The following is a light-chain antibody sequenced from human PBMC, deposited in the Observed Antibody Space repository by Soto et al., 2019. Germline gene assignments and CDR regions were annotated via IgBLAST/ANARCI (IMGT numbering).Light chain of an antibody. CDR3: HQFNTYLPIP. CDR2: DAS. V-gene: IGKV1-13*02. CDR1: QGISSA. J-gene: IGKJ5*01. Sequence: AIKLNQSASSLSASEGDRVTITCRASQGISSALAWYQQKPGKAPKLLIYDASSLESGVPSRFSGSGSGTDFTLTISILQPEDFATYYCHQFNTYLPIPFGHGTRLEIK.